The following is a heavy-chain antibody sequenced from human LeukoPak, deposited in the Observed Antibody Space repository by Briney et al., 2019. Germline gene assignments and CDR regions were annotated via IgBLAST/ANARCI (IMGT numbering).Heavy chain of an antibody. Sequence: SETLSLTCPASGGSISTYYWSWIRQPPGKGVEGLGHIYYSGSTNYNPSLKSRVTIAVDTSKNHFSLKLSSVTAADTAVYYCTRKYDSSGYTTFGYWGRGTLVTVSS. CDR2: IYYSGST. V-gene: IGHV4-59*01. CDR3: TRKYDSSGYTTFGY. D-gene: IGHD3-22*01. CDR1: GGSISTYY. J-gene: IGHJ4*02.